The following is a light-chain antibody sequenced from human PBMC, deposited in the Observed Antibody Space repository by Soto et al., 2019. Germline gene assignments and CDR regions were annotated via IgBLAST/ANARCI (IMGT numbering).Light chain of an antibody. V-gene: IGKV3-20*01. CDR2: GAS. J-gene: IGKJ1*01. Sequence: IVMTQSPATLSVSPGEIVTLSCRASQSVASHLAWYQQKRGQAPRLLIYGASNRATGIPDRFSGSGSGTDFTLTISRLEPEDFAVYYCQQYGSSGTFGQGTKVDIK. CDR1: QSVASH. CDR3: QQYGSSGT.